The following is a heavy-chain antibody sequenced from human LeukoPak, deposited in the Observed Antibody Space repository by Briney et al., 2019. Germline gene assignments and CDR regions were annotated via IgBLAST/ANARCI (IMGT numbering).Heavy chain of an antibody. CDR3: STVPAAITYYYYYMDV. V-gene: IGHV1-69*13. D-gene: IGHD2-2*02. CDR1: GGTFSSYA. Sequence: ASVKVSCKASGGTFSSYAISWVRQAPGQGLEWMGGIIPIFGTANYAQKFQGGVTITADESTSTAYMELSSLRSEDTAVYYCSTVPAAITYYYYYMDVWGKGTTVTISS. CDR2: IIPIFGTA. J-gene: IGHJ6*03.